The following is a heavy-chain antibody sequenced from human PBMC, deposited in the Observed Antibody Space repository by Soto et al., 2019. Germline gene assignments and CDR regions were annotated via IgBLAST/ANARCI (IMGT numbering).Heavy chain of an antibody. V-gene: IGHV3-30-3*01. CDR2: ISYDGSNN. J-gene: IGHJ4*02. CDR3: ARGDPADY. CDR1: GFTFSSYA. Sequence: QVQLVESGGGVVQPGRSLRLSCAASGFTFSSYAMHWVRQAPGKGLEWVAVISYDGSNNYYADSVKGRFTISRDNSKNTLYRQMDSLRAKVTAVYYCARGDPADYLGQGTMLTVSS.